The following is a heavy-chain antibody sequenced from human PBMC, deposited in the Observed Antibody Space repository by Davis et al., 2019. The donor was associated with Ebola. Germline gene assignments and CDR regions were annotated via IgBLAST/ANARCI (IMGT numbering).Heavy chain of an antibody. V-gene: IGHV1-69*13. D-gene: IGHD2-15*01. CDR3: AREPLSDPTPAI. CDR2: IIPIFGTA. CDR1: GGTFSSYA. Sequence: SVKVSCKASGGTFSSYAISWVRQAPGQGLEWMGGIIPIFGTANYAQKFQGRVTITADESTSTAYMELSSLRSEDTAVYYCAREPLSDPTPAIWGQGTLVTVSS. J-gene: IGHJ4*02.